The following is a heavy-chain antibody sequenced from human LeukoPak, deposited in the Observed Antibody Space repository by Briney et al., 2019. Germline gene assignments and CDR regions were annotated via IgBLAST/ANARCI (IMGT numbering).Heavy chain of an antibody. J-gene: IGHJ4*02. CDR1: GGSISTYY. D-gene: IGHD5-18*01. CDR3: ARENGYRYDY. V-gene: IGHV4-59*01. Sequence: SETLSLTCTVSGGSISTYYWSWIRQPPGKGLEWIGYIYYSGSTNYNPSLKSRVTISVDTSKNQFSLKLSSVTAADTALYYCARENGYRYDYWGQGTLVTVSS. CDR2: IYYSGST.